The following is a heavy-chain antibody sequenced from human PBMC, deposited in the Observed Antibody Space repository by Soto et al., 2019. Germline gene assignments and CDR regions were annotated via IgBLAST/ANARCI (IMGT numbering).Heavy chain of an antibody. V-gene: IGHV4-59*01. Sequence: SETLSLTCTVSGGSISSYYWSWIRQPPGKGLEWIGYIYYSGSTNYNPSLKSRVTISVDTSKNQFSLKLSSVTAADTAVYYCARSITIRGLIDYWGQGTLVTVS. D-gene: IGHD3-3*01. CDR2: IYYSGST. CDR3: ARSITIRGLIDY. CDR1: GGSISSYY. J-gene: IGHJ4*02.